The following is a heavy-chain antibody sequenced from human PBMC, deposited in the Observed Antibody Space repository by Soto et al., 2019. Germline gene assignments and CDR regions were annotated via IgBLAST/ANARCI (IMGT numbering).Heavy chain of an antibody. Sequence: GGSLRLSCAASGFTFSSYAMSWVRQAPGKGLEWVSAISGSGGSTYYADSVKGRFTISRDNSKNTLYLQMNSLRAEDTAVYYCAKARFRFGEFFYRTFDYWGQGTLVTVSS. CDR1: GFTFSSYA. D-gene: IGHD3-10*01. CDR3: AKARFRFGEFFYRTFDY. CDR2: ISGSGGST. J-gene: IGHJ4*02. V-gene: IGHV3-23*01.